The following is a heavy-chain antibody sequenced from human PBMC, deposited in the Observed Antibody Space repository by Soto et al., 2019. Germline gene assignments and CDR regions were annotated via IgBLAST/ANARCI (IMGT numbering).Heavy chain of an antibody. D-gene: IGHD2-2*01. J-gene: IGHJ6*02. CDR2: ISYDGSNK. Sequence: HPGGSLRLSCAASGFTFSSYAMHWVRQAPGKGLEWVAVISYDGSNKYYADSVKGRFTISRDNSKNTLYLQMNSLRAEDTAVYYCARDGSSTSCCDTRLYYYYGMDVWGQGTTVTVSS. V-gene: IGHV3-30-3*01. CDR1: GFTFSSYA. CDR3: ARDGSSTSCCDTRLYYYYGMDV.